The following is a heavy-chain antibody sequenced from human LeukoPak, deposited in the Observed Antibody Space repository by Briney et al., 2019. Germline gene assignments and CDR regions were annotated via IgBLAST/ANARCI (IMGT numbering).Heavy chain of an antibody. J-gene: IGHJ3*02. CDR3: TRDKFPDAFDI. Sequence: GGSLRLSCAASGFTFSSYAMHWVRQAPGKGLEWVAVISYDGSSKYYADSVKGRFTISRDNSKNTLYLQMNSLRAEDTAVYYCTRDKFPDAFDIWGQGTMVTVSS. CDR1: GFTFSSYA. V-gene: IGHV3-30*04. D-gene: IGHD2-21*01. CDR2: ISYDGSSK.